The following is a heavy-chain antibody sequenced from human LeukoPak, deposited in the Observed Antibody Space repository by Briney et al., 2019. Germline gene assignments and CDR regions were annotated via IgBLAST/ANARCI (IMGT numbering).Heavy chain of an antibody. CDR3: ARVGYCGGDCYSGDYYYYMDV. Sequence: SETLSLTCAGYGGSFSGYYWSWLRQPPGKGLEWIGEINHSGSTNYNPSLKSRVTISVDTSKNQFSLKLSSVTAADTAVYYCARVGYCGGDCYSGDYYYYMDVWGKGTTVTVSS. V-gene: IGHV4-34*01. J-gene: IGHJ6*03. CDR1: GGSFSGYY. CDR2: INHSGST. D-gene: IGHD2-21*02.